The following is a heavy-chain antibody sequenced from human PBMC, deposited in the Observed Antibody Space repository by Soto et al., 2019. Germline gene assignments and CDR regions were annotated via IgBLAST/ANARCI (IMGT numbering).Heavy chain of an antibody. Sequence: GGSLRLSCAASGFTVSSNFMNWVRQAPGKGLEWLSVIFPGGSTYYADSMKGRFTISRDISKNTVFLQMNSLRAEDTAVYVCARRALTHAFVVDWGQGTLVPVSS. V-gene: IGHV3-66*01. CDR1: GFTVSSNF. CDR2: IFPGGST. D-gene: IGHD3-10*01. J-gene: IGHJ1*01. CDR3: ARRALTHAFVVD.